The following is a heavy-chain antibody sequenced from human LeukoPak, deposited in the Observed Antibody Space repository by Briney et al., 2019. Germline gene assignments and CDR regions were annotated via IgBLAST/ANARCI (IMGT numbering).Heavy chain of an antibody. D-gene: IGHD6-6*01. J-gene: IGHJ4*02. CDR2: INPSGGST. CDR1: GYTFTGYY. V-gene: IGHV1-46*01. CDR3: AREDTLSIIAARHLDY. Sequence: ASVKVSCKASGYTFTGYYIHWVRQAPGQGLEWMGIINPSGGSTTYAQKFQGRVTMTRDTSTTTVYMELSSLRSEDTAVYHCAREDTLSIIAARHLDYWGQGTLVTVSS.